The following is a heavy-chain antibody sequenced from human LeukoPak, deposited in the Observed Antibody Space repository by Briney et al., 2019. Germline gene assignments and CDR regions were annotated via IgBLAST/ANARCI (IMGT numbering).Heavy chain of an antibody. CDR2: INHSGST. V-gene: IGHV4-34*01. CDR1: GGSFSDYY. J-gene: IGHJ4*02. Sequence: PSETLSLTCAVYGGSFSDYYWSWIRQPPGKGLEWFGEINHSGSTNYNPSHKSRVTISVDTSKNQFSLKLSSVTAADTAVYYCARVASRKDYFDYWGQGTLVTVSS. D-gene: IGHD2-2*01. CDR3: ARVASRKDYFDY.